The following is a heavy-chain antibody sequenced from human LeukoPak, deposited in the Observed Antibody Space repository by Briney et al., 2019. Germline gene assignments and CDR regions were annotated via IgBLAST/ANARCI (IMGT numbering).Heavy chain of an antibody. CDR3: ARTYSGSYEGAFDI. V-gene: IGHV4-61*02. CDR2: IYTSGST. Sequence: PSQTLSLTCTVSGGSISSGSYYWSWIRQPAGKGLEWIGRIYTSGSTYYNPSLKSRVTISVDTSKNQFSLKLSSMTAADTAVYYCARTYSGSYEGAFDIWGQGTVVTVSS. CDR1: GGSISSGSYY. D-gene: IGHD1-26*01. J-gene: IGHJ3*02.